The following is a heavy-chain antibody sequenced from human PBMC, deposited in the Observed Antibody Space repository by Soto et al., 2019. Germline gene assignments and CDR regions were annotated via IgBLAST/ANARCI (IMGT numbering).Heavy chain of an antibody. CDR1: GGIVIRSW. V-gene: IGHV5-51*01. Sequence: SGKARGGIVIRSWIGWERQKTGKGLEWMGIVYPRDSDTRYSPSFQGQVTISADRSTGTAFLQWRSLKASDTALYYCARPPLPGYSIHFNTWGQGTLVSGSS. J-gene: IGHJ5*02. CDR2: VYPRDSDT. D-gene: IGHD2-15*01. CDR3: ARPPLPGYSIHFNT.